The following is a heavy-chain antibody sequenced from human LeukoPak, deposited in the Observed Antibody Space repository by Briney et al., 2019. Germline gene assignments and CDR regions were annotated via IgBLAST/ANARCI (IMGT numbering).Heavy chain of an antibody. J-gene: IGHJ4*02. D-gene: IGHD3-22*01. Sequence: TSETLSLTCTVSGGSISSYYWSWFRQPPGKGLEWIGYIYYSGSTNYNPPLKSRVSISTDRSKNQVYLKLSSVTAADTAVYYCARDYHESTGYSFDSWGQGSLVSVSS. CDR2: IYYSGST. V-gene: IGHV4-59*12. CDR1: GGSISSYY. CDR3: ARDYHESTGYSFDS.